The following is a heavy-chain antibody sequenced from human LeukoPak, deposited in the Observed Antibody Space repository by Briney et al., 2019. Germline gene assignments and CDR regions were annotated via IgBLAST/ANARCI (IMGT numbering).Heavy chain of an antibody. CDR1: GGAIGAYY. CDR2: IFYSGSS. CDR3: ANAGYSGGYYFFDY. J-gene: IGHJ4*02. V-gene: IGHV4-59*01. Sequence: TTSETLSLTCTVSGGAIGAYYWSWIRQPPGKGLEWLGYIFYSGSSNYNPSLKSRVTISVDTSKNQFSLRLTSVTAADTAVYYCANAGYSGGYYFFDYWGQGTLVTVSS. D-gene: IGHD6-19*01.